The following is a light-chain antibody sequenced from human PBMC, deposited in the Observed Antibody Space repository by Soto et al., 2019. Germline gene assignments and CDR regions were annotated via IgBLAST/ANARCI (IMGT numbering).Light chain of an antibody. CDR1: QSIDSAF. Sequence: EIVLTQSPGTLSLSPGERATLSCRASQSIDSAFFAWYQQKPGQAPRLLIYGVSTRATGVPDRFSGSGSGTDFTLTISRLEPEDFALYHCQQYGNSPLTFGGGTKV. CDR3: QQYGNSPLT. V-gene: IGKV3-20*01. J-gene: IGKJ4*01. CDR2: GVS.